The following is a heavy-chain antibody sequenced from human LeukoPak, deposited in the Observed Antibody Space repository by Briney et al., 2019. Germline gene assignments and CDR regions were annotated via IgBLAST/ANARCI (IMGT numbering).Heavy chain of an antibody. V-gene: IGHV3-30*18. Sequence: PGGSLRLSCAASGFTFSSYGMHWVRQAPGKGLEWVAVISYDGSNKYYADSVKGRFTISRDNSKSTLYLQMNSLRAEDTAVYYCAKPLTGIDDYWGQGTLVTVSS. CDR1: GFTFSSYG. J-gene: IGHJ4*02. CDR3: AKPLTGIDDY. D-gene: IGHD6-13*01. CDR2: ISYDGSNK.